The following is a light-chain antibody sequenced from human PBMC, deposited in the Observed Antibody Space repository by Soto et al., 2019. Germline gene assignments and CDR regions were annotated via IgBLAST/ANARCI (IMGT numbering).Light chain of an antibody. CDR2: DVS. CDR3: TSYTSSGTLE. J-gene: IGLJ2*01. V-gene: IGLV2-14*01. CDR1: SSDIGQYNY. Sequence: QSALTQPASVSGSPGQSITISCTGTSSDIGQYNYVSWYQQHPGKAPKLMIYDVSNRPSGVPNRFSGSKSGNTASLTIAGLQAQDEADYYCTSYTSSGTLEVGGGTKLTVL.